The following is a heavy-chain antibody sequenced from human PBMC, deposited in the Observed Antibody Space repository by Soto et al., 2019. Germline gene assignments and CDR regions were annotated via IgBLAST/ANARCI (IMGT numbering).Heavy chain of an antibody. CDR2: IIPTLGTS. CDR1: GFTFNSYS. CDR3: ARGGRNVYNSASPLDI. D-gene: IGHD3-10*01. J-gene: IGHJ3*02. Sequence: QVQLVQSGAEVKRPGSSVKVSCKSSGFTFNSYSITWVRQAPGLGLEWLGRIIPTLGTSNFALRFQDRVTLTSDRSRTTAFVELNSLASEATAAYYCARGGRNVYNSASPLDIWGPGTLVTVSS. V-gene: IGHV1-69*08.